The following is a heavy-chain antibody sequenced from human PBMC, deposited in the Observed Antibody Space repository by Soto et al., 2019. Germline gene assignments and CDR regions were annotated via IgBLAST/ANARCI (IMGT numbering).Heavy chain of an antibody. CDR1: GGSISSGGYY. D-gene: IGHD5-18*01. V-gene: IGHV4-31*03. CDR3: ARHGSSFGYGRGWFDP. Sequence: PSETLSLTCTVSGGSISSGGYYWSWIRQHPGKGLEWIGYIFYSGTTYYNPSLKSRVTISVDTSKNQFSLKLSSVTAADTAVYYWARHGSSFGYGRGWFDPWGQGTLVTVS. J-gene: IGHJ5*02. CDR2: IFYSGTT.